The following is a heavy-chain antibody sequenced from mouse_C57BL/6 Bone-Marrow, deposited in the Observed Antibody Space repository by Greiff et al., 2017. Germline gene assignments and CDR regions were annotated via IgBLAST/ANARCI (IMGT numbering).Heavy chain of an antibody. Sequence: EVNVVESGGGLVQPGGSMKLSCGASGFTFSNYWMNWVRQSPEKGLEWVAQIRLKSDNYATNYAESVKGRFTISRDDSKSSVYLQMHNLRAEVTGIYYCSDYYGSSDWYFDVWGTGTTVTVSS. D-gene: IGHD1-1*01. CDR3: SDYYGSSDWYFDV. J-gene: IGHJ1*03. CDR1: GFTFSNYW. CDR2: IRLKSDNYAT. V-gene: IGHV6-3*01.